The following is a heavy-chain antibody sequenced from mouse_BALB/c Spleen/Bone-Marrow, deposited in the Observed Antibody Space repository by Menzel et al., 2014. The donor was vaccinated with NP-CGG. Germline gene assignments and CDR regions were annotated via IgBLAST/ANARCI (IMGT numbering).Heavy chain of an antibody. CDR3: ARYGNYAVDY. D-gene: IGHD2-1*01. V-gene: IGHV2-6*02. CDR2: IWSDGST. Sequence: QVQLKESGPGLVAPSQSLSITCTVSGFSLSSYGVHWVRQSPGKGLEWLVVIWSDGSTTYNSALRSRLSISKDNSKSQVFLKMNSLQTDDTAIYYCARYGNYAVDYWGQGTSVTVSS. J-gene: IGHJ4*01. CDR1: GFSLSSYG.